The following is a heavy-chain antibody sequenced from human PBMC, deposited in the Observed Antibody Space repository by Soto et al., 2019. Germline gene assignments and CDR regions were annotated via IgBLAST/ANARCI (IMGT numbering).Heavy chain of an antibody. CDR3: AREVGYSGATRRNLYFDS. D-gene: IGHD2-21*01. CDR2: INHTGDT. V-gene: IGHV4-34*01. CDR1: GGSLSGYY. Sequence: PSENLSLTCGVSGGSLSGYYWSWVRQSPGKGLEWIGDINHTGDTNSSPSLKTRVIISLDTSKTQFSLNLTSVTAADTALYFCAREVGYSGATRRNLYFDSWGPGTLVTVSS. J-gene: IGHJ4*02.